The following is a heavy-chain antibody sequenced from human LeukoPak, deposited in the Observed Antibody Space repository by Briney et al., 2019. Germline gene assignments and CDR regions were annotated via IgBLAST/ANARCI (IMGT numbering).Heavy chain of an antibody. CDR2: IIPIFGTA. CDR3: ARGEYYYDSSGYYRTTFDY. Sequence: ASVKVSCTASGGTFSSYAISWVRQAPGQGLEWMGGIIPIFGTANYAQKFQGRVTITADESTSTAYMELSSLRSEDTAVYYCARGEYYYDSSGYYRTTFDYWGQGTPVTVSS. J-gene: IGHJ4*02. D-gene: IGHD3-22*01. CDR1: GGTFSSYA. V-gene: IGHV1-69*13.